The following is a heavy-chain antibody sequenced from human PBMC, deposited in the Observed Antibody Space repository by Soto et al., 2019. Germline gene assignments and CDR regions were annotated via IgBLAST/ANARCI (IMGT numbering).Heavy chain of an antibody. D-gene: IGHD3-3*01. V-gene: IGHV4-59*01. CDR2: VYHTGAT. CDR1: GASISSSY. CDR3: AGGPTPSLIFAQGFGALDL. J-gene: IGHJ6*03. Sequence: SETLSLTCTVSGASISSSYWSWIRQSPERGLEWIAYVYHTGATNYNPSLKSRVTISLDTSKGQFSLNLTSLTTADTAVYFCAGGPTPSLIFAQGFGALDLWG.